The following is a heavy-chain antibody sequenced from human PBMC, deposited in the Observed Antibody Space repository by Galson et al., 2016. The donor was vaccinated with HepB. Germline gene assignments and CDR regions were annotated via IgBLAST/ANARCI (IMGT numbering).Heavy chain of an antibody. J-gene: IGHJ6*02. CDR2: IRRKGYGGTT. D-gene: IGHD6-13*01. V-gene: IGHV3-49*03. CDR3: TKVPDSSRWNLYYYYGMDV. CDR1: GFTFGDYA. Sequence: SLRLSCAGSGFTFGDYAMNWFRQAPGKGLEWVGFIRRKGYGGTTEYAASVKGRFTISRDDSKSIAYLPMNSLKTEDTAVYYCTKVPDSSRWNLYYYYGMDVWGQGTTVTVSS.